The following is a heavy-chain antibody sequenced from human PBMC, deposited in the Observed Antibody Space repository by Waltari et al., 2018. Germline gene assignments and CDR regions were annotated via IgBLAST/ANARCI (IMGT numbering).Heavy chain of an antibody. CDR3: AKLVVVAAHDAFDI. J-gene: IGHJ3*02. CDR2: ISYDGSNK. V-gene: IGHV3-30*18. CDR1: GFTFRSYG. D-gene: IGHD2-15*01. Sequence: VQLLESGGGLVQPGRSLRLSCAASGFTFRSYGMHWVRQAPGKGLEWVAVISYDGSNKYYADSVKGRFTISRDNSKNTLYLQMNSLRAEDTAVYYCAKLVVVAAHDAFDIWGQGTMVTVSS.